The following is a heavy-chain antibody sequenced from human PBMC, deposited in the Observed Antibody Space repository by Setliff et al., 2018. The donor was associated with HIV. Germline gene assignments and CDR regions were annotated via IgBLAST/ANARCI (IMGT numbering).Heavy chain of an antibody. V-gene: IGHV3-53*01. D-gene: IGHD3-16*01. CDR3: AKGVKWLDP. J-gene: IGHJ5*02. CDR2: IYGDGRT. CDR1: GFTFSNAW. Sequence: GGSLRLSCAASGFTFSNAWMTWVRQAPGQGLEWVSTIYGDGRTFYAESVKGRFTISGDISNNILYLHMNSLIPEDTAVYYCAKGVKWLDPWGQGTLVTVSS.